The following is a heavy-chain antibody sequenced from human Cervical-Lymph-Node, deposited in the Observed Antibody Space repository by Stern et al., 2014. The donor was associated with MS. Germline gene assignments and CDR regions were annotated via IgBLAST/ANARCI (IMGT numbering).Heavy chain of an antibody. Sequence: EVHLVESGGGLVHPGGSLRLSCEASGFTFSSYTMTWVRQAPGKGLEWVSSITGRGGNTSYTHSVEGRFTISRDNSRNSVDLQLHSLRAEDTALYHCAKDLPYASGRPDYWGQGTLVTVSS. CDR1: GFTFSSYT. CDR3: AKDLPYASGRPDY. V-gene: IGHV3-23*04. J-gene: IGHJ4*02. D-gene: IGHD3-10*01. CDR2: ITGRGGNT.